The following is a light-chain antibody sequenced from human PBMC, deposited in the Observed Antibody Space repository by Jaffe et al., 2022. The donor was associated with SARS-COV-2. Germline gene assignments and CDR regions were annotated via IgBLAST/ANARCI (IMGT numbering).Light chain of an antibody. Sequence: EIVMTQSPATLSVSPGERATLSCRASQSVSNNLAWYQQKPGQAPRLLIYDASARATGIPGIPVRFSGSGSGTEFTLTISSLQSEDFAVYYCQQYNNWPSTFGQGTRLEIK. CDR3: QQYNNWPST. CDR1: QSVSNN. J-gene: IGKJ5*01. V-gene: IGKV3-15*01. CDR2: DAS.